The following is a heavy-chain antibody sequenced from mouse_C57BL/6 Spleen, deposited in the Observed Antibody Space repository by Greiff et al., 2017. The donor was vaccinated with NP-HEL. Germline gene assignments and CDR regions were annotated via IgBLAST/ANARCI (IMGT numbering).Heavy chain of an antibody. D-gene: IGHD3-2*02. CDR3: ARGAQAKAMDY. CDR1: GYAFSSSW. J-gene: IGHJ4*01. V-gene: IGHV1-82*01. Sequence: QVQLKESGPELVKPGASVKISCKASGYAFSSSWMNWVKQRPGKGLEWIGRIYPGDGDTNSNGKFKGKATLTADKSSSTAYMQLSSLTSEDSAVYFCARGAQAKAMDYWGQGTSVTVSS. CDR2: IYPGDGDT.